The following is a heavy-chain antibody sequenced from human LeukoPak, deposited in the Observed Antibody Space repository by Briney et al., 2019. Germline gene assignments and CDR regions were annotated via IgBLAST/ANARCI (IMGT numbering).Heavy chain of an antibody. CDR2: IIPILGIA. CDR3: ARSRCTSTSCRSAFDI. CDR1: VGTFSSYA. Sequence: SVKVSCKASVGTFSSYAISWVRQAPGQGLEWMGRIIPILGIANYAQKFQGRVTITADKSTSTAYMELSSLSSEDTAVFYCARSRCTSTSCRSAFDIWGQGTMVTVSS. J-gene: IGHJ3*02. V-gene: IGHV1-69*04. D-gene: IGHD2-2*01.